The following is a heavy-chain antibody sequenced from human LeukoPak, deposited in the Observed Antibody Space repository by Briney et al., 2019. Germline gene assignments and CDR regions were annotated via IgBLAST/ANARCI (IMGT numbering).Heavy chain of an antibody. J-gene: IGHJ4*02. CDR1: GFTFSSYG. D-gene: IGHD5-12*01. CDR2: IRSDGSNK. CDR3: AKGFEEWLRYEIYYFDY. V-gene: IGHV3-30*02. Sequence: PGGSLRLSCAASGFTFSSYGMHWVRQAPGKGLEWVAFIRSDGSNKYYADSVKGRFTISRDNSKNTLYLQMNSLRAEDTAVYYCAKGFEEWLRYEIYYFDYWGQGTLVTVSS.